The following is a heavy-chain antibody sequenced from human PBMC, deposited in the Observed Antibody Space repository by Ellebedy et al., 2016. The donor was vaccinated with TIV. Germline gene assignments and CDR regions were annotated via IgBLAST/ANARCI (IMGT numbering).Heavy chain of an antibody. Sequence: AASVKVSCKVSGYTLTELSIHWVRQAPGKGLEWMGGFDPEDGEDGDTIYAQKFQGRVTMTEDTSTDTAYMELSSLRSADTAVYYCATVHTSGWYDLGYWGQGTLVTVSS. V-gene: IGHV1-24*01. D-gene: IGHD6-19*01. CDR1: GYTLTELS. CDR3: ATVHTSGWYDLGY. J-gene: IGHJ4*02. CDR2: FDPEDGEDGDT.